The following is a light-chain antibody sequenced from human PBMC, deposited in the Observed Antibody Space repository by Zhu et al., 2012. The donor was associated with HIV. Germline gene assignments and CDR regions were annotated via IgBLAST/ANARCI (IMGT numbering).Light chain of an antibody. CDR2: RAS. Sequence: ETVMTQSPATLSVSPGERATLSCRASQSVSTNLAWYQQKPGQPPRLLISRASTRATSIPARFSGSGSGTEFTLTISSLQSEDFAVYYCQQYNDWPPTFGQGTKVDIK. J-gene: IGKJ1*01. CDR3: QQYNDWPPT. V-gene: IGKV3-15*01. CDR1: QSVSTN.